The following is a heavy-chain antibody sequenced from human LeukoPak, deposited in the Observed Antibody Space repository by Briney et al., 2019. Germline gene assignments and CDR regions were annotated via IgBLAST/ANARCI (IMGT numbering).Heavy chain of an antibody. CDR3: TRRYCSTTNCHTFDS. V-gene: IGHV3-21*01. CDR2: INNNGNYI. Sequence: PGGSLRLSCAASGFTFSTYSMNWVRQAPGKGLEWVSSINNNGNYIYYADSVKSRFTISRDNAKNSLFLQMNTLRAEDTAVYFCTRRYCSTTNCHTFDSWGQGTLVTVSS. J-gene: IGHJ4*02. D-gene: IGHD2-2*01. CDR1: GFTFSTYS.